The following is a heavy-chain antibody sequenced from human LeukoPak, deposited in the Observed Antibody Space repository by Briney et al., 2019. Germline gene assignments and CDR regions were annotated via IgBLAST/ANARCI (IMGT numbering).Heavy chain of an antibody. D-gene: IGHD3-22*01. V-gene: IGHV3-33*01. Sequence: GRSLRLSCAASGFTFSSYGMHWIRQAPGKGLEWVAVIWYDGSNKYYADSVKGRFTISRHNSKNTLYLQMNSLRAEDTAVYYCARPHYYDSSGYYEKSWYFDYWGQGTLVTVSS. CDR2: IWYDGSNK. CDR3: ARPHYYDSSGYYEKSWYFDY. J-gene: IGHJ4*02. CDR1: GFTFSSYG.